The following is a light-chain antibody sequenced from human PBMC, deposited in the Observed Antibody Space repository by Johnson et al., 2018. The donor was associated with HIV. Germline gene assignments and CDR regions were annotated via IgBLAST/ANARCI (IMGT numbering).Light chain of an antibody. CDR3: GTWASSLSGYV. CDR1: SSNIGNNY. CDR2: ENN. Sequence: QSVLTQPPSVSAAPGQKVTISCSGSSSNIGNNYVSWYQQLPGTAPKLLIYENNKRPSEIPDRFSGSQSGTSATLGITGLKTGAEADFYCGTWASSLSGYVFGTGTTVTVL. V-gene: IGLV1-51*02. J-gene: IGLJ1*01.